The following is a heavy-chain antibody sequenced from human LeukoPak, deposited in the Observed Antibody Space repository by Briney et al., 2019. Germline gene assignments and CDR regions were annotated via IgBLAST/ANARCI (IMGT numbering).Heavy chain of an antibody. Sequence: SQTLSLTCAISGDSVSTASNAWYWIRQSPSRGLEWLGRTYYRSKWYTDYAVSVKSRITINPDTSKNQFSLQLNSVTPEDTAVYYCAGTGAAASTPNWFDPWGQGTLVTVSS. CDR1: GDSVSTASNA. J-gene: IGHJ5*02. CDR3: AGTGAAASTPNWFDP. V-gene: IGHV6-1*01. D-gene: IGHD6-13*01. CDR2: TYYRSKWYT.